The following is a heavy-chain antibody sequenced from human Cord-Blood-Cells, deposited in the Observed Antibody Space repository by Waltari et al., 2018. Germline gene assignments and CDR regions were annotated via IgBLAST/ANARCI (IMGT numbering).Heavy chain of an antibody. V-gene: IGHV1-69*01. CDR3: ARTDIVATMMSYFDY. CDR2: ISPCFGTA. J-gene: IGHJ4*02. Sequence: QVQLVQSGAEVKKPGSSVKVSCKASAGTFRSYAISWVRHGPGKGLEWVGGISPCFGTANYAQKFQGRVTITADESTSTAYMELSSLRSEDTAVYYGARTDIVATMMSYFDYWGQGTLVTVSS. CDR1: AGTFRSYA. D-gene: IGHD5-12*01.